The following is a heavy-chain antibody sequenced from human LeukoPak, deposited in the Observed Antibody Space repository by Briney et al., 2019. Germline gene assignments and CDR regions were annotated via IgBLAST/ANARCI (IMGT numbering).Heavy chain of an antibody. V-gene: IGHV3-11*04. CDR2: ISSSGSTI. Sequence: PGGSLRLSCAASGFTFSDYYMSWIRQAPGKGLEWVSYISSSGSTIYYADSVKGRLTISRDNAKNSLYLQMNSLRAEDTAVYYCARDSLYCSGGSCHSHFDYWGQGTLVTVSS. CDR3: ARDSLYCSGGSCHSHFDY. J-gene: IGHJ4*02. D-gene: IGHD2-15*01. CDR1: GFTFSDYY.